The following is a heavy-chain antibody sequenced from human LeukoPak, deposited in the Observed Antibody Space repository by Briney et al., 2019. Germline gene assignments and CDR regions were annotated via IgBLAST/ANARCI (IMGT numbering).Heavy chain of an antibody. J-gene: IGHJ4*02. CDR2: IYSSGNT. D-gene: IGHD4-23*01. Sequence: SETLSLTCTVSGASITNSYWNWVRQPPGKGLEWIGYIYSSGNTNYNPSLKSRVTISLDVSKNQFSLKLTSVTAADTAVYYCANSYDGKIVPFDNWGQGALVAVSS. V-gene: IGHV4-4*09. CDR3: ANSYDGKIVPFDN. CDR1: GASITNSY.